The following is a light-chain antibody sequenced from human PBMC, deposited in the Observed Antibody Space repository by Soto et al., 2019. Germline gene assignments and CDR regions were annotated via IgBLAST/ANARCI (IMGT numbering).Light chain of an antibody. Sequence: QSALTQPASVSGSPGQSITVSCTGTSSDIGGHNYVSWYQQHPGKVPKLIIYEVTKRPSGVPDRFSGSKSGNTASLTVSGLQAEDEADYFCCSHAGDNTYVFGTGTKLTVL. CDR3: CSHAGDNTYV. CDR2: EVT. J-gene: IGLJ1*01. CDR1: SSDIGGHNY. V-gene: IGLV2-8*01.